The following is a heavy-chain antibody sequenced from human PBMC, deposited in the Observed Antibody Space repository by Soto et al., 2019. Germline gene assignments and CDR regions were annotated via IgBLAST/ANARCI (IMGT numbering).Heavy chain of an antibody. J-gene: IGHJ2*01. CDR1: GGTFSSYT. CDR3: ERQNYGGNGPTEGYWYFDL. D-gene: IGHD4-17*01. Sequence: QVQLVQSGTEVKKPGSSVKVSCKASGGTFSSYTISWVRQAPGQGLEWMGRIIPILGIANYAQKFQGRVTITADKSTSTAYTELSSLRSEDKDVYYCERQNYGGNGPTEGYWYFDLRGRGTLVTVAS. CDR2: IIPILGIA. V-gene: IGHV1-69*02.